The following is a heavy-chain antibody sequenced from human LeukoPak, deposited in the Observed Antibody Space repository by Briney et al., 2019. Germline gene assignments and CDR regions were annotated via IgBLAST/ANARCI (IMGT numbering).Heavy chain of an antibody. V-gene: IGHV3-23*01. Sequence: GGSLRLSCAASGFTFSSYAMSWVRQAPGKGLEWVSAISGSGGSTYYADSVKGRFTISRDNSKNTLYLQMNSLRAEGTAVYYCAKAPRRALLGYCSSTSCSYFDYWGQGTLVTVSS. CDR2: ISGSGGST. CDR1: GFTFSSYA. J-gene: IGHJ4*02. CDR3: AKAPRRALLGYCSSTSCSYFDY. D-gene: IGHD2-2*01.